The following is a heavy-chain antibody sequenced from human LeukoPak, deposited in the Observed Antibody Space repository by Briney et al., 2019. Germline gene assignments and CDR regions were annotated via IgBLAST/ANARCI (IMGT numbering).Heavy chain of an antibody. CDR3: ARASPSTAVAGVYDY. CDR2: IYSGGST. V-gene: IGHV3-53*01. Sequence: GGSLRLSCAASGFTVSSSYISWVRQTPGKGLEWVSVIYSGGSTYYADSVKGRFTISRDNSKNTLYLQMSSLRAEDTAVYYCARASPSTAVAGVYDYWGQGTLVTVSS. J-gene: IGHJ4*02. D-gene: IGHD6-19*01. CDR1: GFTVSSSY.